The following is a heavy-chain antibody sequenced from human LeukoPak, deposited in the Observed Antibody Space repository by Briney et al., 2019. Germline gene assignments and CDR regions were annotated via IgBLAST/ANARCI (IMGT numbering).Heavy chain of an antibody. D-gene: IGHD2-2*01. J-gene: IGHJ4*02. CDR1: GFAFSSYN. V-gene: IGHV3-21*06. CDR3: ERAGTCSSTSCDGGIEY. CDR2: ISTTSTYI. Sequence: GGSLRLSCAASGFAFSSYNMKWVRQAPGKGLEWVSFISTTSTYIYYADSVKGRFTVSRDNSKNLLYLQMDSVRVEDTAVHYCERAGTCSSTSCDGGIEYWGQGTLVTVSS.